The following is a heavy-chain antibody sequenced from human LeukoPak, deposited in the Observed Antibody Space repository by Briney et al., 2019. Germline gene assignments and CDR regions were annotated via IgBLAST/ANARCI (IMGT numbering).Heavy chain of an antibody. CDR3: ARGPYLKGSEDYYYYYMDV. D-gene: IGHD3-10*01. CDR1: GGSLSGYY. CDR2: INHSGST. J-gene: IGHJ6*03. Sequence: SETLSLTCAVYGGSLSGYYWSWIRQPPGKGLEWIGEINHSGSTNYNPSLKSRVTISVDTSKNQFSLKLSSVTAADTAVYYCARGPYLKGSEDYYYYYMDVWGKGTTVTVSS. V-gene: IGHV4-34*01.